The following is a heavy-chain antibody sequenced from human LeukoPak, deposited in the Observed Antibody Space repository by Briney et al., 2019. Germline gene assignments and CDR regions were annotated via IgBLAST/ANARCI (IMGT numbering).Heavy chain of an antibody. CDR2: INHSGST. V-gene: IGHV4-34*01. CDR1: GGSFSGYY. J-gene: IGHJ5*02. Sequence: SETLSLTCAVYGGSFSGYYWSWIRQPPGKGLEWIGEINHSGSTNYNPSLKSRVTISVDTSKNQFSLKLSSVTAADTAVYYCARVPYSSSWRYNWFDPWGQGTLVTVSS. CDR3: ARVPYSSSWRYNWFDP. D-gene: IGHD6-13*01.